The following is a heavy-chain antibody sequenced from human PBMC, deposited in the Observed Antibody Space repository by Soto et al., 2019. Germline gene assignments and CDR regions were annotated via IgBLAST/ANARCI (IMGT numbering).Heavy chain of an antibody. CDR2: ISGSGGST. CDR1: GFTFSSYS. J-gene: IGHJ4*02. D-gene: IGHD3-16*02. V-gene: IGHV3-23*01. Sequence: GGSLRLSCAASGFTFSSYSMSWVRQAPGKGLEWVSAISGSGGSTYYADSVKGRFTIPRDNSKNTLYLQMNSLRAEDTAVYYCAKDHGISYDYVWGSYRPAFDYWGQGTLVTVSS. CDR3: AKDHGISYDYVWGSYRPAFDY.